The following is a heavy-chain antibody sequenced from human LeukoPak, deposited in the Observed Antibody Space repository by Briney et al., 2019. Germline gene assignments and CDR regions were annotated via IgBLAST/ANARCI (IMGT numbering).Heavy chain of an antibody. Sequence: GGSLRLSCAASGFTFSGSAMHWVRQASGKGLEWVGRIRSKANSYATAYAASVKGRFTISRDDSKNTAYLQMNSLRAEDTAVYYCARGYYDTLTGPDYWGQGTLVTVSS. CDR2: IRSKANSYAT. D-gene: IGHD3-9*01. CDR1: GFTFSGSA. J-gene: IGHJ4*02. V-gene: IGHV3-73*01. CDR3: ARGYYDTLTGPDY.